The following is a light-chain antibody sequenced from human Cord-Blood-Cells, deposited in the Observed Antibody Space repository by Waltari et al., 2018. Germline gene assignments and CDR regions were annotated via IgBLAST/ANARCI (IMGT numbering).Light chain of an antibody. CDR1: SSDVGGYNY. Sequence: QSALTQPASVSGSPGQSITISCTGTSSDVGGYNYFSWYQQHPGKPPKLMIYYVSNRPSGVSNRFSGSKSGNTASLTISGLQAEDEADYYCSSYTSSSTVVFGGGTKLTVL. J-gene: IGLJ2*01. CDR2: YVS. CDR3: SSYTSSSTVV. V-gene: IGLV2-14*01.